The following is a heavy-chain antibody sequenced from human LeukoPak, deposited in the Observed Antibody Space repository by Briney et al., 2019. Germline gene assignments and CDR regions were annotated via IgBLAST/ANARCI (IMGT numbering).Heavy chain of an antibody. CDR3: AKEYYDSSGCLDY. J-gene: IGHJ4*02. D-gene: IGHD3-22*01. CDR1: GFTFSSYG. CDR2: IWYDGSNK. V-gene: IGHV3-33*06. Sequence: PGGSLRLTXAASGFTFSSYGMHWVRQAPGKGMEWVAVIWYDGSNKYYADSVKGRFTISRDNSKNTLYLQMNSLRAEDTAVYYCAKEYYDSSGCLDYWGQGTLVTVSS.